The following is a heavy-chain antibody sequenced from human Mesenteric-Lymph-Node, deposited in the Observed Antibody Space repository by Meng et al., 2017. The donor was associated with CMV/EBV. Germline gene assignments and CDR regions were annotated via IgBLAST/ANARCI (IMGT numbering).Heavy chain of an antibody. D-gene: IGHD5-24*01. CDR3: ARDRDGYNLFDY. CDR1: GASSISGGSY. CDR2: IYYSGST. J-gene: IGHJ4*02. Sequence: VSGASSISGGSYWSWIRQHPGKGLEWIGYIYYSGSTYHNPSLKSRVSISVDTSKNQFSLKLSSVTAADTAVYYCARDRDGYNLFDYWGQGTLVTVSS. V-gene: IGHV4-31*02.